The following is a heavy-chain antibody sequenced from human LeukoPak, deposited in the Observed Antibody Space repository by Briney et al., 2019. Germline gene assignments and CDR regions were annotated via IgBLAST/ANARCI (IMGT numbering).Heavy chain of an antibody. V-gene: IGHV4-59*01. CDR1: GGSISSYY. CDR2: IYYSGST. J-gene: IGHJ4*02. D-gene: IGHD3-22*01. CDR3: ARGSSGYYFVIDY. Sequence: SETLSLTCTVSGGSISSYYWSWIRQPPGKGLEWIGYIYYSGSTNYNPSLKSRVNISVDTSNNQFSLKLSSVTAADTAVYYCARGSSGYYFVIDYWGQGTLVTVSS.